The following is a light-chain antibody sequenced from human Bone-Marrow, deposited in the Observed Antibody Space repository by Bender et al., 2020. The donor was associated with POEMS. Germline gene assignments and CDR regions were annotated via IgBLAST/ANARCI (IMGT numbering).Light chain of an antibody. CDR2: DVY. CDR1: SSDIGHYNY. J-gene: IGLJ2*01. Sequence: QSALTQPASVSGSPGQSITISCTGTSSDIGHYNYVSWYRQHPGKAPKVIIYDVYKRPSGVSNRFSGSKSGNTASLTISGLQAEDEADYYCCSYAGSSTFDVVFGGGTKLTVL. V-gene: IGLV2-23*02. CDR3: CSYAGSSTFDVV.